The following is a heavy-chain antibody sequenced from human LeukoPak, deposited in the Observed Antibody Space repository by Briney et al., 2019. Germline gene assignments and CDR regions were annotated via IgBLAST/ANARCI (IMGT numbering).Heavy chain of an antibody. CDR1: GFAFNTYS. CDR3: AKVGGSYYVGAFDI. Sequence: GGSLRLSCAASGFAFNTYSMNWVRQAPGKGLEWISFISGSSTTILYADSMKGRFTISRDNSKNTLYLQMNSLRAEDTAVYYCAKVGGSYYVGAFDIWGQGTMVTVSS. V-gene: IGHV3-48*01. CDR2: ISGSSTTI. D-gene: IGHD1-26*01. J-gene: IGHJ3*02.